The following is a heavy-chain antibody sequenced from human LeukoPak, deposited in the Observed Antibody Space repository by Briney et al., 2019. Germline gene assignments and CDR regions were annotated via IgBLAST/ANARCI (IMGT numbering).Heavy chain of an antibody. V-gene: IGHV3-23*01. D-gene: IGHD3-3*01. Sequence: GGSLRLSCAASGFTFSSYAMSWVRQAPGKGLEWVSAISGSGGSTYYADSVKGRFTISRDNSKNTLYLQMNSLRAEDTAVYYCAKSVEYDFWSGYSRYYFDYWGQGTLVTVSS. CDR2: ISGSGGST. CDR1: GFTFSSYA. J-gene: IGHJ4*02. CDR3: AKSVEYDFWSGYSRYYFDY.